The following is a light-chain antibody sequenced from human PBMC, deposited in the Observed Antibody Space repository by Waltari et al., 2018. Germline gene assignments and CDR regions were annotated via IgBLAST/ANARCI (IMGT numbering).Light chain of an antibody. CDR2: ENR. V-gene: IGLV1-51*01. CDR1: YSHIRRIS. J-gene: IGLJ2*01. Sequence: SVSTHPPSVSAPPDQRLTHSCPGGYSHIRRISVAGYQQPPGTAPKLIIFENRLRPSGIPDRFSGSKSGTSYALDIVGLQPGDEAYYYCATWDSSLSGEVFGGGTKVTIL. CDR3: ATWDSSLSGEV.